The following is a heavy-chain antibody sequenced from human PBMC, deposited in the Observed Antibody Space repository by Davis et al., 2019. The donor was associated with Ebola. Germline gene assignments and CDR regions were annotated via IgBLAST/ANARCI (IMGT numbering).Heavy chain of an antibody. V-gene: IGHV3-23*01. Sequence: GESLKISCVGSGFTFSTYAMTWVRQAPGKGLEWVSALTSSGDTTYYADSVKGRFTVSRDNSKNTLYLQMSSLRVEDTAVYYCAKAVWLDWLSADPLYGYWGQGTLVAVSS. J-gene: IGHJ4*02. CDR2: LTSSGDTT. CDR3: AKAVWLDWLSADPLYGY. D-gene: IGHD3/OR15-3a*01. CDR1: GFTFSTYA.